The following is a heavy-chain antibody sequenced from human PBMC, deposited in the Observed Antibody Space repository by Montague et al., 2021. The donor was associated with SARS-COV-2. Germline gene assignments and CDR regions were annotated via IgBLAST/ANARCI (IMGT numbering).Heavy chain of an antibody. D-gene: IGHD2-2*01. CDR1: GSCFTGSY. CDR2: ISHRGST. V-gene: IGHV4-34*01. J-gene: IGHJ6*04. CDR3: ARFAYRLLFIASYYGMDV. Sequence: SETLSLTCSSQGSCFTGSYWSWIRQHPGHDRKWYAEISHRGSTNYNPSLKSRVTISIDTSKNQFSLKLSSVTAAGTAVYYCARFAYRLLFIASYYGMDVWGKGTTVTGSS.